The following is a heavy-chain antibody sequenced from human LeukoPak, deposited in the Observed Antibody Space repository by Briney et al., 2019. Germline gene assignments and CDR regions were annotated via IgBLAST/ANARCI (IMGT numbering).Heavy chain of an antibody. J-gene: IGHJ4*02. CDR1: GFTFSSYA. V-gene: IGHV3-30-3*01. D-gene: IGHD4/OR15-4a*01. Sequence: GGSLRLSCAASGFTFSSYAMHWVRQAPGKGLEWVAVIPYDVITKYYADSVKGRFTLSRDNSKNILFLQMDSLRAEDTAVYFCAREDYGASGSSLGNLDYWGQGTLVTVSS. CDR3: AREDYGASGSSLGNLDY. CDR2: IPYDVITK.